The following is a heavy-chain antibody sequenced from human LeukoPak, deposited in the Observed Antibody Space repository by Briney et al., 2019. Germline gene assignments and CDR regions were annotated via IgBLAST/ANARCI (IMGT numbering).Heavy chain of an antibody. D-gene: IGHD3-10*01. V-gene: IGHV4-34*01. Sequence: SETLSLTCAVYSGSFSGYYWSWIRQPPGKGLEWIGEINHSECTNYNPSLKSRVTISVDTSKNQFSLKLSSVTAADTAVYYCARGRLYYYGSGNRSGGYWFDPWGQGTLVTVSS. CDR1: SGSFSGYY. J-gene: IGHJ5*02. CDR2: INHSECT. CDR3: ARGRLYYYGSGNRSGGYWFDP.